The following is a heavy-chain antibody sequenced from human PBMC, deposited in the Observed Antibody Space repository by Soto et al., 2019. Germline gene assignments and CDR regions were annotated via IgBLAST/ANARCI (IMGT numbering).Heavy chain of an antibody. Sequence: SVKVSCKASGGTFSSYAISWVRQAPGQGLEWMGGIIPIFGTANYAQKFQGRVTITADESTSTAYMELSSLRSEDTAVYYCATQKAYCTNGVCPPYYYGMDVWGQGTTVTVSS. CDR1: GGTFSSYA. CDR3: ATQKAYCTNGVCPPYYYGMDV. D-gene: IGHD2-8*01. J-gene: IGHJ6*02. CDR2: IIPIFGTA. V-gene: IGHV1-69*13.